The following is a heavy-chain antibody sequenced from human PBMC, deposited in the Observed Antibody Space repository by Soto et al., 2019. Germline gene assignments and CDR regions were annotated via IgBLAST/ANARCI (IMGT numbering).Heavy chain of an antibody. CDR1: AYNFINNY. D-gene: IGHD3-3*01. Sequence: QAHLVQSGAEVKIPGASVKVSCKASAYNFINNYIHWGKRAPGQGLEWLGIINPNGGSTTYAQKFQGRVTLPRDTSSSTVYMDLSSLASEDTAIYYCATDGWFSALRIPFGMDVWGQGTTVTVSS. J-gene: IGHJ6*02. V-gene: IGHV1-46*01. CDR2: INPNGGST. CDR3: ATDGWFSALRIPFGMDV.